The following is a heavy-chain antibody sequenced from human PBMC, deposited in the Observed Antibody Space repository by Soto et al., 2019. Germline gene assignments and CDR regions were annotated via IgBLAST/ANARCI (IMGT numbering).Heavy chain of an antibody. CDR1: GGSISSGGYY. D-gene: IGHD3-10*01. CDR3: ASGYYGSGSYSGWFDP. CDR2: IYYSGST. J-gene: IGHJ5*02. V-gene: IGHV4-31*03. Sequence: LSLTCTVSGGSISSGGYYWSWIRQHPGKGLEWIGYIYYSGSTYYNPSLKSRVTISVDTSKNQFSLKLSSVTAADTAVYYCASGYYGSGSYSGWFDPWGQGTLVTVSS.